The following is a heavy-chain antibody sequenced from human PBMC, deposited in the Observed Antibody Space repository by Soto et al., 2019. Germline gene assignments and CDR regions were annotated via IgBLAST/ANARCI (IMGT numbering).Heavy chain of an antibody. V-gene: IGHV3-23*01. Sequence: GRSRRLSRAASELTFSSYGISWIRLSPGKGLEWVSVISGGGDTTYYTPSVKGRFTISRDDFRNTLYLQMNSLRTEDTAIYYCAKLRDFVVLPAGILDYWGPGTLVTVSS. CDR1: ELTFSSYG. J-gene: IGHJ4*02. CDR3: AKLRDFVVLPAGILDY. D-gene: IGHD2-8*01. CDR2: ISGGGDTT.